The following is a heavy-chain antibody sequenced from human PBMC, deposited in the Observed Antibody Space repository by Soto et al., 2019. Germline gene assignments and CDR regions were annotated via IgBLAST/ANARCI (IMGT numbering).Heavy chain of an antibody. CDR3: ARGYSSSAFKNRFDP. V-gene: IGHV3-30-3*01. CDR1: GFTFSSYA. D-gene: IGHD6-6*01. J-gene: IGHJ5*02. Sequence: GGSLRLSCAASGFTFSSYAMHWVRQAPGKGLEWVAVISYDGSNKYYADSVKGRFTISRDNSKNTLYLQMNSLRAEDTAVYYCARGYSSSAFKNRFDPWGQGTLVTVSS. CDR2: ISYDGSNK.